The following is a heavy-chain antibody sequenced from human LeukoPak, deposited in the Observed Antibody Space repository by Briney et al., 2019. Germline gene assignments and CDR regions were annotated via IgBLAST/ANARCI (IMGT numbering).Heavy chain of an antibody. Sequence: SETLSLTCIVSGGLISSGSYYWSWIRQPPGKGLEWIGEINHSGSTNYNPSLKSRVIISVDTSKNQLSLKLSSVTAADTAVYYCARVDKNGGTTFDYWGQGTLVTVSS. CDR2: INHSGST. CDR1: GGLISSGSYY. J-gene: IGHJ4*02. D-gene: IGHD2/OR15-2a*01. V-gene: IGHV4-39*07. CDR3: ARVDKNGGTTFDY.